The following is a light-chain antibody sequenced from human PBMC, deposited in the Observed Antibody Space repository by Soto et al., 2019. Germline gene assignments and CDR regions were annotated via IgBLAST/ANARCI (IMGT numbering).Light chain of an antibody. Sequence: EIIITQSPCTLSVSPGARATLSCRAAQGVTTNFAWYQQKSGQSPRLLIYDVSNRATGVPARFSGSGSETDFTLTISGLQSEDFAVYYCQQYTNWPPNTFGQGTRLEIK. J-gene: IGKJ5*01. V-gene: IGKV3-15*01. CDR3: QQYTNWPPNT. CDR2: DVS. CDR1: QGVTTN.